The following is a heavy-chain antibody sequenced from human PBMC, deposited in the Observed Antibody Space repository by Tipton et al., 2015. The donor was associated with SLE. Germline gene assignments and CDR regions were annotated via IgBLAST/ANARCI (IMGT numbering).Heavy chain of an antibody. CDR3: ARDPISGLDYYYHYYMDV. V-gene: IGHV3-21*01. J-gene: IGHJ6*03. CDR1: GFIFNSYS. CDR2: ISSGSNYI. Sequence: SLRLSCAASGFIFNSYSINWVRQAPGKGLEWVSSISSGSNYISYADSLKGRFTISRDNAKNLVYLQMGRLRVEDTAVYYCARDPISGLDYYYHYYMDVWGKGTTVTVSS. D-gene: IGHD6-25*01.